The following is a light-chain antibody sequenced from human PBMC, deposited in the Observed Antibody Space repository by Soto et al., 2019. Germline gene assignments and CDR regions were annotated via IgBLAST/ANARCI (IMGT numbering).Light chain of an antibody. CDR2: DVN. Sequence: HSVLTQPASVSGSPGQSITISCAGTSSDVGGYNYVSWYQQHPGKVPRLIISDVNKRPSGVSDRFSGSKSGNTASLTISGLQAEDEADYYCASFTRSVTVVFGGGTKVTVL. CDR1: SSDVGGYNY. J-gene: IGLJ2*01. V-gene: IGLV2-14*03. CDR3: ASFTRSVTVV.